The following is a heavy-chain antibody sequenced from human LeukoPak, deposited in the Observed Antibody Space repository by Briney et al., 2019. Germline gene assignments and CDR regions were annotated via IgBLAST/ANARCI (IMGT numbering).Heavy chain of an antibody. Sequence: GRSLRLSCAASGFTFSSYGMHWVRQAPGKGLEWVSVIYTGGSTYYADSVKGRFTISRDNSKNTLYLQMNSLRVDDTAMYYCARDSYGGYWGQGTLVTVSS. V-gene: IGHV3-53*01. J-gene: IGHJ4*02. CDR1: GFTFSSYG. CDR3: ARDSYGGY. CDR2: IYTGGST. D-gene: IGHD2-21*01.